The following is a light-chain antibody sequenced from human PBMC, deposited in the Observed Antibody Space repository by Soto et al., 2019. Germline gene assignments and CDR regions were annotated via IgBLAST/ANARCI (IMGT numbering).Light chain of an antibody. CDR1: SSDVGGYNY. CDR2: EVS. J-gene: IGLJ3*02. V-gene: IGLV2-14*01. CDR3: SSYTSANTWV. Sequence: QSALTQPASVSGSPRQSITISCTGTSSDVGGYNYVSWYQQHPGKAPKFLIYEVSKWPSGVSNRFSGSKSGNTASLTISGLQAEDEADYYCSSYTSANTWVFGGGTKLTVL.